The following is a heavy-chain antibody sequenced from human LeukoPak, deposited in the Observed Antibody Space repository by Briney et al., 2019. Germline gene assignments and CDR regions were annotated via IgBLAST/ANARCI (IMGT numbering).Heavy chain of an antibody. V-gene: IGHV3-7*01. D-gene: IGHD5-12*01. J-gene: IGHJ4*02. CDR3: ARLSGYDFGALDY. Sequence: PGGSLRLSCVASGFTFGKYWMSWVRQAPGKGLEWVANIKQDGSEKYYVDSVKGRFTISRDNAKNSLYLQMNSLRAEDTAVYYRARLSGYDFGALDYWGQGTLVTVSS. CDR2: IKQDGSEK. CDR1: GFTFGKYW.